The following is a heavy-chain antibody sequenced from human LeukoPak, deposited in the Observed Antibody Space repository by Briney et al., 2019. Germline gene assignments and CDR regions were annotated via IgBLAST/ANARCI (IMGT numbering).Heavy chain of an antibody. V-gene: IGHV3-48*03. Sequence: QPGGSLRLSCAASGFTFSSYAMNWVRQAPGKGLEWVSYISTGGTTIYYADSVKGRFTISRDNAKNSLYLQMNSLRAEDTAVYYCARFGGNYRSGWYNWGQGTLVTVSS. D-gene: IGHD6-19*01. CDR3: ARFGGNYRSGWYN. CDR1: GFTFSSYA. J-gene: IGHJ4*02. CDR2: ISTGGTTI.